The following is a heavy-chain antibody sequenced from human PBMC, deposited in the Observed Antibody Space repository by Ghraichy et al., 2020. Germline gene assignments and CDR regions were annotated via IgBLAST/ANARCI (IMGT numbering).Heavy chain of an antibody. D-gene: IGHD6-6*01. CDR3: ARGGSMYSSSSFSVTYVSLDNWFDP. CDR1: GGSFSGYY. Sequence: SETLSLTCAVYGGSFSGYYWSWIRQPPGKGLEWIGEINHSGSTNYNPSLKSRVTISVDTSKNQFSLKLSSVTAADTAVYYCARGGSMYSSSSFSVTYVSLDNWFDPWGQGTLVTVSS. J-gene: IGHJ5*02. V-gene: IGHV4-34*01. CDR2: INHSGST.